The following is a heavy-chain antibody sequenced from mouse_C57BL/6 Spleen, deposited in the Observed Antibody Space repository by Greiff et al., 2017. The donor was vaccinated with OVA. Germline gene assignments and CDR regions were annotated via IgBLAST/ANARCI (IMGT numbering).Heavy chain of an antibody. D-gene: IGHD4-1*01. Sequence: DVKLQESGGGLVQPGGSMKLSCVASGFTFSNYWMNWVRQSPEKGLEWVAQIRLKSDNYATHYAESVKGRFTISRDDSKSSVYRQMKNLRAEDTEIYYCTGVTGTFAYWGQGTLVTVSA. CDR1: GFTFSNYW. V-gene: IGHV6-3*01. J-gene: IGHJ3*01. CDR3: TGVTGTFAY. CDR2: IRLKSDNYAT.